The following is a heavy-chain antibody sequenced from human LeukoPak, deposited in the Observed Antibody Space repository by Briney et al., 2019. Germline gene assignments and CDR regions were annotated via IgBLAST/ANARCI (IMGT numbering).Heavy chain of an antibody. J-gene: IGHJ6*03. CDR3: ARAPQGEYYYYSYMDV. CDR1: GFTFSSYS. Sequence: GGSLRLSCAASGFTFSSYSMNWVRQAPGKGLEWVSSISSSSSYIYYADSVKGRFTISRDNAKNSLYLQMNSLRAEDTAVYYCARAPQGEYYYYSYMDVWGKGTTVTVSS. V-gene: IGHV3-21*03. CDR2: ISSSSSYI.